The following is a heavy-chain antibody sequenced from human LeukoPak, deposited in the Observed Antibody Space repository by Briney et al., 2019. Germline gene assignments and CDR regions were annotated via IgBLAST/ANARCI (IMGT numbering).Heavy chain of an antibody. CDR2: ISSSSSYI. D-gene: IGHD6-19*01. V-gene: IGHV3-21*04. J-gene: IGHJ4*02. Sequence: GGSLRLSCAASGFTFSSYSMNWVRQAPGKGLEWVSSISSSSSYIYYADSVKGRFTISRDNAKNSLYLQMNSLRAEDTAVYYCAPNSSGWYRYGYWGQGTLVTVSS. CDR1: GFTFSSYS. CDR3: APNSSGWYRYGY.